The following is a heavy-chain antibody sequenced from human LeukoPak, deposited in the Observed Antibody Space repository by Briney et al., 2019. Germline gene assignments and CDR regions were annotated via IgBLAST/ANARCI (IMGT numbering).Heavy chain of an antibody. V-gene: IGHV1-18*01. CDR2: IGAYNGNT. J-gene: IGHJ5*02. CDR1: GYTFTSYG. CDR3: ARDRAAVAPDHWFDP. Sequence: ASVKVSCKASGYTFTSYGISWVRQAPGQGLEWMGWIGAYNGNTNYAQKLQGRVTMTTDTSTSTAYMELRSLRSDDTAVYYCARDRAAVAPDHWFDPWGQGTLVTVSS. D-gene: IGHD6-19*01.